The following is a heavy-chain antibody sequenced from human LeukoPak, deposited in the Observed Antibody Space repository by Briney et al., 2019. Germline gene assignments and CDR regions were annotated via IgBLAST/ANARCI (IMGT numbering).Heavy chain of an antibody. J-gene: IGHJ3*02. V-gene: IGHV1-2*02. Sequence: GASVKVSCKASGYTFTGYYMRWVRQAPGQGLEWMGWINPNSGGTNYAQKFQGRVTMTRDTSISTAYMELSRLRSDDTAVYYCARDSGIVVVPAVDAFDIWGQGTMVTVSS. CDR1: GYTFTGYY. CDR3: ARDSGIVVVPAVDAFDI. CDR2: INPNSGGT. D-gene: IGHD2-2*01.